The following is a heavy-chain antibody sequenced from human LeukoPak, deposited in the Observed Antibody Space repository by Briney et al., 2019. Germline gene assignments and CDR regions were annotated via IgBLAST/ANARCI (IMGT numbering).Heavy chain of an antibody. Sequence: GGSLRLSCAASGFTFDDYGMSWVRQAPGKGLEWVSGVNWNGGSTGYADSVKGRFTISRDNAKNSLYLQMNSLRAEDTALYYCARGDFWSYFDYWGQGTLVTVSS. D-gene: IGHD3-3*01. CDR1: GFTFDDYG. CDR3: ARGDFWSYFDY. J-gene: IGHJ4*02. CDR2: VNWNGGST. V-gene: IGHV3-20*04.